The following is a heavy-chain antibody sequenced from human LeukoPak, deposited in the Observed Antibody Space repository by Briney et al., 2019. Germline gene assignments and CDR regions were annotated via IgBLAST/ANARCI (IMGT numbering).Heavy chain of an antibody. J-gene: IGHJ6*03. CDR2: IYTSGST. CDR1: GGSISSYY. D-gene: IGHD6-13*01. Sequence: PSETLSLTCTVSGGSISSYYWSWIRQPAGKGLEWIGRIYTSGSTNYNPSLKSRVTISVDKSKNQFSLKLSSVTAADTAVYYCARGREQQLPSMGLYYYYYYMDVWGKGTTVTVSS. CDR3: ARGREQQLPSMGLYYYYYYMDV. V-gene: IGHV4-4*07.